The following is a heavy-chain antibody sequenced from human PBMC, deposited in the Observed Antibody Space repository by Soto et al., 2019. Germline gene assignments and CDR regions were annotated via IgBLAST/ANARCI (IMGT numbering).Heavy chain of an antibody. CDR2: IYPGNSET. V-gene: IGHV5-51*01. D-gene: IGHD3-16*01. CDR1: GYRFSNYW. CDR3: TRHLMKYHDDNHFETPDAFDL. Sequence: PGVPLPISWEIAGYRFSNYWVAWVSQMPEIGLEWMGAIYPGNSETTYSPSFQGRVTISADRSVSTAFLQWTSLQASDTAIYFCTRHLMKYHDDNHFETPDAFDLWGQGTTVTVSS. J-gene: IGHJ3*01.